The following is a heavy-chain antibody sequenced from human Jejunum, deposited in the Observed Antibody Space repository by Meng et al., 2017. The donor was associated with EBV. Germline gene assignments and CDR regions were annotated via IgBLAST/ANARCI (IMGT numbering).Heavy chain of an antibody. D-gene: IGHD2-2*01. J-gene: IGHJ4*02. CDR2: ISTGSDYI. CDR1: GITFKSYS. CDR3: AVSSSSAPY. Sequence: EVQLVESGGGLVKPGGSRGLSCAASGITFKSYSMTWVRQAPGKGLEWVSFISTGSDYIYYADSVKGRFTISRDNAKNLLYLQMNSLRAEDTAVYYCAVSSSSAPYWGQGTLGTVSS. V-gene: IGHV3-21*06.